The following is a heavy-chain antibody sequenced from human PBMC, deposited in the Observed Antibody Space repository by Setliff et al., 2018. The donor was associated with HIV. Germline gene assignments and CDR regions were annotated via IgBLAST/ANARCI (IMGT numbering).Heavy chain of an antibody. Sequence: PSETLSLTCTVSGGSISSGSYYWNWIRQPAGKGLEWIGRIYTSGSTKYNPSLKSRVTTSVDTSKNQFSLRLSSVTAADTAVYYCARGLDSAKIHYWGQGTLVTVSS. J-gene: IGHJ4*02. D-gene: IGHD6-25*01. V-gene: IGHV4-61*02. CDR2: IYTSGST. CDR3: ARGLDSAKIHY. CDR1: GGSISSGSYY.